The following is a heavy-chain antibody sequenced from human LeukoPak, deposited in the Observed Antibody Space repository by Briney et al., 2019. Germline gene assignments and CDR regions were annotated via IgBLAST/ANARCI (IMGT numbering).Heavy chain of an antibody. CDR1: GGSISSSSYY. J-gene: IGHJ4*02. D-gene: IGHD3-10*01. CDR2: IYYSGST. Sequence: SETLSLTCTVSGGSISSSSYYWGWIRQPPGKGLEWIVSIYYSGSTYYNPSLKSRVTISVDTSKNQFSLKLSSVTAADTAVYYCATLYGSGSSYYFDYWGQGTLVTVSS. CDR3: ATLYGSGSSYYFDY. V-gene: IGHV4-39*01.